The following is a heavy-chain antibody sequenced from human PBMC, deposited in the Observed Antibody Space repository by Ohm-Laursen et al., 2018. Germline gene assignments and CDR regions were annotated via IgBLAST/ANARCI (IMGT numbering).Heavy chain of an antibody. Sequence: SLRLSCAASGFTFTRYCMSWVRQAPGKGLEWVANIKQDGSDKYYVDSVKGRFSISRDNAQNSLSLLMNSLRADDTAVYYCARKLYYYDIGDKGYFDLWGRGTLVTVSS. CDR2: IKQDGSDK. J-gene: IGHJ2*01. D-gene: IGHD3-22*01. V-gene: IGHV3-7*01. CDR3: ARKLYYYDIGDKGYFDL. CDR1: GFTFTRYC.